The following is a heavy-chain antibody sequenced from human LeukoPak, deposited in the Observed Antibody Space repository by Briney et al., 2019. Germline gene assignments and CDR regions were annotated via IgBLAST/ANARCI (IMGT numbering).Heavy chain of an antibody. V-gene: IGHV4-61*02. CDR2: IYTSGST. D-gene: IGHD4-23*01. CDR3: ARSYGGNSDYYYYMDV. Sequence: PSETLSLTCTVSGGSISSGSYYWSWIRQPAGKGLEWIGRIYTSGSTNYNPSLKSRVTISVDTSKNQFSPKLSSVTAADTAVYYCARSYGGNSDYYYYMDVWGRGTTVTVSS. J-gene: IGHJ6*03. CDR1: GGSISSGSYY.